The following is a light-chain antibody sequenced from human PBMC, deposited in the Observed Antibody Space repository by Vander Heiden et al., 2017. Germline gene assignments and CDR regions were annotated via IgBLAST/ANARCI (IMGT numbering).Light chain of an antibody. CDR2: LGS. J-gene: IGKJ4*01. CDR3: MQALQTPFT. CDR1: QSLLHSNGYNY. Sequence: DIVMTQSLLSLPVTPGEPASISCRSSQSLLHSNGYNYLDWYLQKPGQSPQLLIYLGSNRASGVPDRFSGSGSGTDFTLKISRVEAEDVGVYYCMQALQTPFTFGGGTKVEIK. V-gene: IGKV2-28*01.